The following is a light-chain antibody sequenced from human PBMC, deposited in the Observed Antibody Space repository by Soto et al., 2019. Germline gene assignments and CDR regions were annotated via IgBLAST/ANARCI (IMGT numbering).Light chain of an antibody. J-gene: IGKJ1*01. Sequence: DIQMTQSPSTLSASVGDRVIITCRASQSISGWMAWYQQKPGKAPNLLIYKTLKSGVPSRFSGSGSGTEFTLIISSLQPDDFATYYCQHYHTYSFGQGTTVEIK. CDR2: K. CDR1: QSISGW. CDR3: QHYHTYS. V-gene: IGKV1-5*03.